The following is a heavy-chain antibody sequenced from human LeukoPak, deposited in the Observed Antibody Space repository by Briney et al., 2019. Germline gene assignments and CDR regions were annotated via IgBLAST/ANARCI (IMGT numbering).Heavy chain of an antibody. CDR1: GYTFTSYG. Sequence: ASVKVSCKASGYTFTSYGISWVRQAPGQGLEWVGWISAYNGNTNYAQKLQGRVTMTTDTSTSTAYMELRSLRSDDTAVYYCARVVRSNYYDSSGYYHNWFDPWGQGTLVTVSS. D-gene: IGHD3-22*01. CDR3: ARVVRSNYYDSSGYYHNWFDP. CDR2: ISAYNGNT. J-gene: IGHJ5*02. V-gene: IGHV1-18*01.